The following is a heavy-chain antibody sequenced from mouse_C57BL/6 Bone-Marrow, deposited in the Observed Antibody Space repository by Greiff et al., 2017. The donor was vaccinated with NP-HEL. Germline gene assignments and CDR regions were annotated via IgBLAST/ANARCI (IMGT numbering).Heavy chain of an antibody. CDR2: IDPENGDT. CDR1: GFNIKDDY. V-gene: IGHV14-4*01. Sequence: EVQLQQSGAELVRPGASVKLSCTASGFNIKDDYMHWVKQRPEQGLEWIGWIDPENGDTEYASKFQGKATITADTSSNTAYLQLSSLTSEDTAVYYCTTMVTTRGKRYYAMDYWGQGTSVTVSS. J-gene: IGHJ4*01. CDR3: TTMVTTRGKRYYAMDY. D-gene: IGHD2-3*01.